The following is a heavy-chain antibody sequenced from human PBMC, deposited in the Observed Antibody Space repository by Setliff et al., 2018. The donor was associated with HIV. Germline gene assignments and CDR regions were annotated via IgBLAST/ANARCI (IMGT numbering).Heavy chain of an antibody. D-gene: IGHD3-22*01. CDR2: INPSDGIP. CDR3: TRAFPPMIPAAFDI. J-gene: IGHJ3*02. Sequence: ASVKASCKASGFSFSRHYIHWVRQAPGQGLEWMGMINPSDGIPSYAQKFQGRVVVTRDTSRSTVYMELSSLRSEDTAVYFCTRAFPPMIPAAFDIWGLGTLVTVSS. CDR1: GFSFSRHY. V-gene: IGHV1-46*01.